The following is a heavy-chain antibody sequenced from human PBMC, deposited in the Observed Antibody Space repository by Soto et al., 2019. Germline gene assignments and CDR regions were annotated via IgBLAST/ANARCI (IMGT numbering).Heavy chain of an antibody. CDR1: GYTFTGYG. D-gene: IGHD4-17*01. CDR2: ISAYNGNT. CDR3: ARGGDGEHFGADY. J-gene: IGHJ4*02. V-gene: IGHV1-18*01. Sequence: GASVKVSCKASGYTFTGYGISWVRQAPGQGLEWMGWISAYNGNTNYAQKLQGRVTVTADESTNTVYMELRSLRSDDTAVYYCARGGDGEHFGADYWGQGTMVTVS.